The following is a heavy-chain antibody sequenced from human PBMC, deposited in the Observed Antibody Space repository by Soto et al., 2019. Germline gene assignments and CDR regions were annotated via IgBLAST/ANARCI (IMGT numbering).Heavy chain of an antibody. CDR1: GFTFTSSA. J-gene: IGHJ4*02. Sequence: GASVKVSCKASGFTFTSSAVQWVRQARGQRLEWIGWIVVGSGNTNYAQKFQERVTITRDMSTSTAYMELSSLRSEDTAVYYCAAERRGSSSFFDYWGQGTLVTVS. D-gene: IGHD6-13*01. CDR3: AAERRGSSSFFDY. V-gene: IGHV1-58*01. CDR2: IVVGSGNT.